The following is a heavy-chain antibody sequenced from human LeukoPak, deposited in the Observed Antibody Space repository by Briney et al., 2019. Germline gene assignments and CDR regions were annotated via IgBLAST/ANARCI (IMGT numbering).Heavy chain of an antibody. CDR3: ARSQSQSGSYRYYFTY. CDR1: GVSVGSACYY. Sequence: SETLSLTCSVSGVSVGSACYYWTWIRQPPGKGLEWIGYMYYSGNSNYNPFLKSRVTMSLDPSKNRFSLKLSSVTAADTAVYYCARSQSQSGSYRYYFTYWGQGTLVTVSS. J-gene: IGHJ4*02. V-gene: IGHV4-61*01. D-gene: IGHD1-26*01. CDR2: MYYSGNS.